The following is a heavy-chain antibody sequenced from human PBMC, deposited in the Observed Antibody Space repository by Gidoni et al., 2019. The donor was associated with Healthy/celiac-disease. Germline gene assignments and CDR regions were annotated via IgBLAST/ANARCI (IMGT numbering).Heavy chain of an antibody. CDR3: ARDSFSRGDAFDI. V-gene: IGHV3-53*02. CDR1: GFTVSSNY. CDR2: IYSGGST. Sequence: EVQLVETGGGLIQPGGSLRLSCAASGFTVSSNYMSWVRQAPGKGLEWVSVIYSGGSTYYADSVKGRFTISRDNSKNTLYLQMNSLRAEDTAVYYCARDSFSRGDAFDIWGQGTMVTVSS. J-gene: IGHJ3*02. D-gene: IGHD1-1*01.